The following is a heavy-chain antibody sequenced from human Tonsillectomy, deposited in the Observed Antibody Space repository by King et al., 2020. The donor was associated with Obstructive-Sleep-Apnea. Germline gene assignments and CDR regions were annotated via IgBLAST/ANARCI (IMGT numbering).Heavy chain of an antibody. CDR1: GGSISSSSYY. V-gene: IGHV4-39*07. CDR2: IYYSGST. J-gene: IGHJ6*02. Sequence: QLQLQESGPGLVKPSETLSLTCTVSGGSISSSSYYWGWIRQPPGTGLEWIGSIYYSGSTYYNPALKSRVTISVDTSKNQFSLKLSSVTAADTAVYYCARPDYTYYYGMDVWGQGTTVTVSS. CDR3: ARPDYTYYYGMDV. D-gene: IGHD4-11*01.